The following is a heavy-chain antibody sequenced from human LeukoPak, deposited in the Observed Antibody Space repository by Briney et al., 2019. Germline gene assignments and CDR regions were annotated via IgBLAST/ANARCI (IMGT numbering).Heavy chain of an antibody. CDR2: IWHDGSYK. Sequence: GRSLRLSCAASGFTFNNHAMHWVRQAPGKGLEWGAMIWHDGSYKYYADSVTGRFTISRDDSQNTLYLQMNSLRAEDTAVYYCARDGRHNYNLDYWGHGTLVTVSS. CDR1: GFTFNNHA. V-gene: IGHV3-33*01. CDR3: ARDGRHNYNLDY. J-gene: IGHJ4*01. D-gene: IGHD4-11*01.